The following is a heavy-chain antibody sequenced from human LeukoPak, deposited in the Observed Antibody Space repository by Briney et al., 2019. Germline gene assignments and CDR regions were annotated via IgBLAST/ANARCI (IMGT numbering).Heavy chain of an antibody. CDR3: AKGGAYGSGSYYPPFDY. D-gene: IGHD3-10*01. J-gene: IGHJ4*02. CDR1: GFTFSSYG. Sequence: PGRSLRLSCAASGFTFSSYGMHWVRQAPGKGLEWVAVISYDGSNKYYADSVKGRFTISRDNSKNTLYLQMNSLRAEDTAVYYCAKGGAYGSGSYYPPFDYWGQGTLVTVSS. V-gene: IGHV3-30*18. CDR2: ISYDGSNK.